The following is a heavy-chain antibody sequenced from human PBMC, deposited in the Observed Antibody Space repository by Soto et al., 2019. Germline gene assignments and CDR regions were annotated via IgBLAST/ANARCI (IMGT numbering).Heavy chain of an antibody. J-gene: IGHJ6*02. CDR2: IDPSDSYT. CDR1: GYSFTSYW. D-gene: IGHD6-13*01. Sequence: EVQLVQSGAEVKKPGESLRISCKGSGYSFTSYWISWVRQMPGKGLEWMGRIDPSDSYTNYSPSFQGHVTISADKSISTAYLQWSSLKASDTAMYYCARHRRAAAGQYYYYGMDVWGQGTTVTVSS. V-gene: IGHV5-10-1*01. CDR3: ARHRRAAAGQYYYYGMDV.